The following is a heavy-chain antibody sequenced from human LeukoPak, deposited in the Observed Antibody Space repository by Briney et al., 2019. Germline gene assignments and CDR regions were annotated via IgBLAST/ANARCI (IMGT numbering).Heavy chain of an antibody. V-gene: IGHV1-2*02. CDR3: ARVSGYNYHFDY. J-gene: IGHJ4*02. D-gene: IGHD5-24*01. CDR1: GYTFTGYY. Sequence: ASVKVSCKASGYTFTGYYMHWVRQAPGQGLEWMGWINPNSGGTNYAQKFQGRVTMTRDTSISTAYMELSRLRSDDTAVYYCARVSGYNYHFDYWGQGTLVTVSS. CDR2: INPNSGGT.